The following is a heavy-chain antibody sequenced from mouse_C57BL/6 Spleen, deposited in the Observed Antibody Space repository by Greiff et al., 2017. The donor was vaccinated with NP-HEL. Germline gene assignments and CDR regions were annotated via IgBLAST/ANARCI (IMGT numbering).Heavy chain of an antibody. CDR1: GYTFTSYW. D-gene: IGHD1-1*01. CDR2: INPSNGGT. Sequence: VQLQQPGTELVKPGASVKLSCKASGYTFTSYWMHWVKQRPGQGLEWIGNINPSNGGTNYNEKFKSKATLTVDKSSSTAYMQRSSLTSEDSAVYYCARSGYGSSYYFDYWGQGTTLTVSS. J-gene: IGHJ2*01. CDR3: ARSGYGSSYYFDY. V-gene: IGHV1-53*01.